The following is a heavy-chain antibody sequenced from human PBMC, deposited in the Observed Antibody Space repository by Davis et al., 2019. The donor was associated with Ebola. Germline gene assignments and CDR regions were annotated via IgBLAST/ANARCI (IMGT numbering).Heavy chain of an antibody. CDR2: MNPNSGNT. CDR1: GYTFTSYD. CDR3: ARGRFLEWLSLANYYYGMDV. Sequence: AASVKVSCKASGYTFTSYDLNWVRQATGQGLEWMGWMNPNSGNTGYAQEFQGRVTMTRNTSISTAYMEPSRLRSEDTAVYYCARGRFLEWLSLANYYYGMDVWGQGTTVTVSS. J-gene: IGHJ6*02. V-gene: IGHV1-8*01. D-gene: IGHD3-3*01.